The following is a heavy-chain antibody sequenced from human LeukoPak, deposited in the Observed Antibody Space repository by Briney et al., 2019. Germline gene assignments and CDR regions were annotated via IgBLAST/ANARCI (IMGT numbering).Heavy chain of an antibody. CDR3: AKPYYDFWSGYQRLYYFDY. J-gene: IGHJ4*02. CDR2: ISSSGGGT. CDR1: GFTFSSYA. Sequence: GGSPRLSCAASGFTFSSYAMSWVRKAPGKGLEWVSLISSSGGGTYYADSVKGRFTISRDISDNTLYLQMNSLRAEDTAVYYCAKPYYDFWSGYQRLYYFDYWGQGTLVTVSS. V-gene: IGHV3-23*01. D-gene: IGHD3-3*01.